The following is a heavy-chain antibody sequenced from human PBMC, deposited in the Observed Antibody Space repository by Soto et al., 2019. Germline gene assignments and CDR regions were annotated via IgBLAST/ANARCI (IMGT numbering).Heavy chain of an antibody. CDR2: TIGAGADT. Sequence: DVQLLESGGDLVQPGGSLRLSCAASGFTFSSYAMTWVRQAPGTGLEWVSTIGAGADTHYAASVEGRFTIYRDKSKSTLYLHMNSLRGEDTAVYYCAKALSTVSVIGPRWFDPWGQGTLVTVSS. CDR1: GFTFSSYA. CDR3: AKALSTVSVIGPRWFDP. D-gene: IGHD2-21*01. V-gene: IGHV3-23*01. J-gene: IGHJ5*02.